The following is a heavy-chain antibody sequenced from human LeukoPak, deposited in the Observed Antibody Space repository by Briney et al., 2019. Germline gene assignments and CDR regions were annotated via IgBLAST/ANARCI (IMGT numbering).Heavy chain of an antibody. CDR1: GFTFSSYA. Sequence: GGSLRLSCAASGFTFSSYAMSWVRQAPGKGLEWVSAISGSGGSTYYADSVKGRFTISRDNSKNTLYPQMNSLRAEDTAVYYCAKDLRRAAAGTLDYWGQGTLVTVSS. D-gene: IGHD6-13*01. J-gene: IGHJ4*02. V-gene: IGHV3-23*01. CDR2: ISGSGGST. CDR3: AKDLRRAAAGTLDY.